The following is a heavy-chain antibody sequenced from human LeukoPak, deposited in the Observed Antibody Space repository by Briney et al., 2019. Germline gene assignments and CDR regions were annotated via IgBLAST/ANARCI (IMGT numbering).Heavy chain of an antibody. Sequence: SETLSLTCTVSGDSISSYYWSWIRQPPGKGLEWIGYIYYSGRSNYNPSLKSRVTISVDTSKNQFSLKLSSVTAADTAVYYCARGKKSSYDSSGYYSTHHFDYWGQGTLVTVSS. J-gene: IGHJ4*02. CDR3: ARGKKSSYDSSGYYSTHHFDY. CDR1: GDSISSYY. CDR2: IYYSGRS. D-gene: IGHD3-22*01. V-gene: IGHV4-59*01.